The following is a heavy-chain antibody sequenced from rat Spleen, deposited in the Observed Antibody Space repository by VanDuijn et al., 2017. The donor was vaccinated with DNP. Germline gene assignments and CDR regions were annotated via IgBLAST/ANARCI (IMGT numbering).Heavy chain of an antibody. CDR1: GFTFSTYW. V-gene: IGHV5-58*01. CDR3: ARHGREGIAHAMDA. D-gene: IGHD1-11*01. CDR2: ISPSGGNT. J-gene: IGHJ4*01. Sequence: EVQLVETGGGLVQPGRSLKLSCVASGFTFSTYWMYWIRQAPGKGLEWVASISPSGGNTYSRDSVKGRFTISRDNAKSTLYLQMDSLRSEDTATYYCARHGREGIAHAMDAWGQGTSVTVSS.